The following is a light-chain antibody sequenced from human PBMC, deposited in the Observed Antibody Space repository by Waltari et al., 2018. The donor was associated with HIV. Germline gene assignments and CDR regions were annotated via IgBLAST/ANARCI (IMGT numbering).Light chain of an antibody. Sequence: QSALTQPPSASGSLGQSVTISCTGTSSDVGGYEYVSWYQPHPDNAPKLIIYEVNSRPSGVPDRFAGSKSDNTASLTVAGLQDDDEAHYYCASYGDTNRVLFGGGTRVTVL. CDR2: EVN. J-gene: IGLJ6*01. CDR3: ASYGDTNRVL. V-gene: IGLV2-8*01. CDR1: SSDVGGYEY.